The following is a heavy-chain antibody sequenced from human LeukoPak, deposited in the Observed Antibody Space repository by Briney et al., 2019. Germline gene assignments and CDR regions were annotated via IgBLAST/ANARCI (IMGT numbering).Heavy chain of an antibody. CDR3: ARAPWLPAALDY. CDR2: IYSGGST. D-gene: IGHD2-2*01. Sequence: GGSLRLSCAASGFTVSSNYMSWVRQAPGKGLEWVSVIYSGGSTYYAVSVKGRFTISRDNSKNTLYLQMNSLRAEDTAVYYCARAPWLPAALDYWGQGTLVTVSS. CDR1: GFTVSSNY. V-gene: IGHV3-53*01. J-gene: IGHJ4*02.